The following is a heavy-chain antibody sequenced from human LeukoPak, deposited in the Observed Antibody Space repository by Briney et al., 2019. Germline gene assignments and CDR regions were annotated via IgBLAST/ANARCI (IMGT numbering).Heavy chain of an antibody. V-gene: IGHV1-2*02. J-gene: IGHJ4*02. CDR2: INPNSGGT. Sequence: ASVKVSCKASGYTFTAYYMHWVRQAPGQGLEWMGWINPNSGGTKYAQKFQGRVTMTRDTSISTAYMDLSRLKSDDTAVYYCATSGSGYDPNAYYYDNWGQGTLVTVSP. CDR3: ATSGSGYDPNAYYYDN. D-gene: IGHD5-12*01. CDR1: GYTFTAYY.